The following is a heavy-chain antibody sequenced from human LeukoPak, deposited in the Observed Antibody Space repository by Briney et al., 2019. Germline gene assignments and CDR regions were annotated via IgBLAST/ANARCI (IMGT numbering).Heavy chain of an antibody. Sequence: GRSLRLSCAASGFTFSSYAMHWVRQAPGKGLEWVAVISYDGSNKYYADSVKGRFTISGDNSKNTLYLQMNSLRAEDTAVYYCARDGGVGDGYEAIDYWGQGTLVTVSS. CDR1: GFTFSSYA. D-gene: IGHD5-24*01. CDR3: ARDGGVGDGYEAIDY. CDR2: ISYDGSNK. J-gene: IGHJ4*02. V-gene: IGHV3-30-3*01.